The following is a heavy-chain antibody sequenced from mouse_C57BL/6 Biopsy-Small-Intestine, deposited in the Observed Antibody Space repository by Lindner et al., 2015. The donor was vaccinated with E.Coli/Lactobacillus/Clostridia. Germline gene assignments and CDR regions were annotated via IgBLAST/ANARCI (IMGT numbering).Heavy chain of an antibody. V-gene: IGHV1S55*01. Sequence: SVKVSCKTAGYTFTSYDINWVRQATGQGFEWLGWMNPNSGDAGYTQKFQGRVTMTRNTSITTAYMELSGLRSDDTAVYYCARAEWGSGSYSVYWGQGTLVTVSS. D-gene: IGHD1-3*01. J-gene: IGHJ4*01. CDR3: ARAEWGSGSYSVY. CDR2: MNPNSGDA. CDR1: GYTFTSYD.